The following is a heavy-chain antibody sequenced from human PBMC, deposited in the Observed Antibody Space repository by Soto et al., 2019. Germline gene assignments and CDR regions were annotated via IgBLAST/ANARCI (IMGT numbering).Heavy chain of an antibody. V-gene: IGHV5-51*01. D-gene: IGHD6-13*01. CDR3: ARLRSPAAAGPLDY. CDR1: GYSFTSYW. J-gene: IGHJ4*02. CDR2: IYPGDSDT. Sequence: PGESLKISCQGSGYSFTSYWIGWVRPLPGKGLEWMGIIYPGDSDTRYSPSFQGQVTISADKSISTAYLQWSSLKASDTAMYYCARLRSPAAAGPLDYWGQGTLVTVSS.